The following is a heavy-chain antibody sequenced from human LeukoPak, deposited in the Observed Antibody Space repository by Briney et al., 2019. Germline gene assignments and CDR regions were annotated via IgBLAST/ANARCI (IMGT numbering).Heavy chain of an antibody. CDR3: ARRVTSYFDY. D-gene: IGHD2-21*02. CDR1: GGSISSYY. Sequence: SETLSLTCTVSGGSISSYYWSWIRQPPGKGPEWIGYIYYSGSTNYNPSLKSRVTISVDTSKNQSSLKLSSVTAADTAVYYCARRVTSYFDYWGQGTLVTVSS. J-gene: IGHJ4*02. V-gene: IGHV4-59*08. CDR2: IYYSGST.